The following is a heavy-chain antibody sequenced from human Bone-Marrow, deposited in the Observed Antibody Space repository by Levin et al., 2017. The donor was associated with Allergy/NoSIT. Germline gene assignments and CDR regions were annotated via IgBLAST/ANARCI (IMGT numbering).Heavy chain of an antibody. CDR1: GYTLTELS. V-gene: IGHV1-24*01. D-gene: IGHD3-3*01. CDR2: FDPEDGET. CDR3: ATGYYDFWSGPNANPYYYYGMDV. Sequence: ASVKVSCKVSGYTLTELSMHWVRQAPGKGLEWMGGFDPEDGETIYAQKFQGRVTMTEDTSTDTAYMELSSLRSEDTAVYYCATGYYDFWSGPNANPYYYYGMDVWGQGTTVTVSS. J-gene: IGHJ6*02.